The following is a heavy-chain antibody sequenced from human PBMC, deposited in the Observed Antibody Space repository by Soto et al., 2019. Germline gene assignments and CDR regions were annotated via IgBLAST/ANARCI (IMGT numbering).Heavy chain of an antibody. V-gene: IGHV3-23*01. CDR2: ISGGGGRT. D-gene: IGHD3-3*01. CDR1: GFTFNNYA. Sequence: GGSLRLSCATSGFTFNNYAMSWVRQAPGKGLEWVSAISGGGGRTYYADSVKGRFTISRDNSKNTLYLQMNSLRAEDTAVYYCAKDRHLSRFLEWSPPPYYFDYWGQGTLVTVSS. J-gene: IGHJ4*02. CDR3: AKDRHLSRFLEWSPPPYYFDY.